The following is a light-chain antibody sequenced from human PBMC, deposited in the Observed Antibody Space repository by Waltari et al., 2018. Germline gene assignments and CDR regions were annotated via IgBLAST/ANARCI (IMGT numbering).Light chain of an antibody. CDR3: CSYAGSYTLV. V-gene: IGLV2-11*01. J-gene: IGLJ2*01. CDR1: SSDVGGYNY. Sequence: QSALTQPRSVSGSPGQSVTIPCTGTSSDVGGYNYVSWYQQHPGKAPKLMIYDVRKRPSVVPVRFSGAKSGNTASLTISGLQAEDEADYYCCSYAGSYTLVFGGGTKLTVL. CDR2: DVR.